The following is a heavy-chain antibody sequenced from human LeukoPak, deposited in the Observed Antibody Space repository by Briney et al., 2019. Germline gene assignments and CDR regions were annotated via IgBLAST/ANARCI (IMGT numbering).Heavy chain of an antibody. CDR2: ISSSGSTI. V-gene: IGHV3-11*01. Sequence: GGSLRLSCAASGFTFSDYYMSWIRQAPGKGLEWVSYISSSGSTIYYADSVKGRFTISRDNAKNSLYLQMNSLRAEDTAVYYCARDNNVGGYDPYYFDYWGQGTLVTVSS. D-gene: IGHD5-12*01. CDR3: ARDNNVGGYDPYYFDY. J-gene: IGHJ4*02. CDR1: GFTFSDYY.